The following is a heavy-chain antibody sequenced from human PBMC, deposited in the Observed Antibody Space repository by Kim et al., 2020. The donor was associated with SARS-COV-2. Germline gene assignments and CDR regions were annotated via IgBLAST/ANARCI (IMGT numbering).Heavy chain of an antibody. CDR3: AKDVIVGAYYYYYGMDV. CDR1: GFTFSSYA. V-gene: IGHV3-23*01. D-gene: IGHD1-26*01. Sequence: GGSLRLSCAASGFTFSSYAMSWVRQAPGKGLEWVSAISGSGGSTYYADSVKGRFTISRDNSKNTLYLQMNSLRAEDTAVYYCAKDVIVGAYYYYYGMDVWGQGTTVTVSS. CDR2: ISGSGGST. J-gene: IGHJ6*02.